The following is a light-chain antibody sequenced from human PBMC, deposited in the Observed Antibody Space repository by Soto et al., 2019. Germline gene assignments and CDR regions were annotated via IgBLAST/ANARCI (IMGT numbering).Light chain of an antibody. CDR3: QQYNNWPIT. J-gene: IGKJ5*01. V-gene: IGKV3-15*01. CDR1: RSVSDN. Sequence: EIVMTQSPATLSVSPGAGAPLSCRARRSVSDNLAWYQQKPGQAPRLLIYGASTRATGIPARFSGSGSGTEFTLTISSLQSEDFAVYYCQQYNNWPITFGQGTRLEI. CDR2: GAS.